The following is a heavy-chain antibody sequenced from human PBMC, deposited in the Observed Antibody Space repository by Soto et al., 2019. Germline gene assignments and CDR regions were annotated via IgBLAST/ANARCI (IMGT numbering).Heavy chain of an antibody. CDR2: INAGNGNT. V-gene: IGHV1-3*01. J-gene: IGHJ6*02. Sequence: QVQLVQSGAEVKKPGASVKVSCKASGYTFTSYAMHWVRQAPGQRLEWMGWINAGNGNTKYSQKFQGRVTITRDTSASTAYMELSSLRSEDTAVYYCAIPRVSCTNGVCYRYYYYGMDVWGQGTTVTVSS. D-gene: IGHD2-8*01. CDR3: AIPRVSCTNGVCYRYYYYGMDV. CDR1: GYTFTSYA.